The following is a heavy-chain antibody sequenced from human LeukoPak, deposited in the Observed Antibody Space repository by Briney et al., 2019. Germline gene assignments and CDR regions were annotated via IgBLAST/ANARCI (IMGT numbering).Heavy chain of an antibody. CDR2: IKQDGGEK. J-gene: IGHJ4*02. V-gene: IGHV3-7*01. D-gene: IGHD4-17*01. CDR3: ARVGARQVLEY. CDR1: EFTFSSYW. Sequence: GGSLRLSCAASEFTFSSYWMSWVRQAPGKGLEWVANIKQDGGEKYYLDSVKGRFTVSRDNARNSLYLQMNSLRAEDTAVYYCARVGARQVLEYWGQGTLVTVSS.